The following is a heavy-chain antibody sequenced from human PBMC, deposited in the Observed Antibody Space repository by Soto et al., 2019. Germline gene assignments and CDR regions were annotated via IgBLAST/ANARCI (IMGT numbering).Heavy chain of an antibody. CDR3: ARDRGGDYCSGTSCYTYIHNQGHVTNPLDY. D-gene: IGHD2-2*02. CDR2: ISSTSSYI. Sequence: EVQLVESGGGLVKPGGSLRLSCAASGFTFSSYSMYWVRQAPGKGLEWVSSISSTSSYIYYGDSVKGRFTISRDNAKNSLYLQKNNLRDDDTAAYYCARDRGGDYCSGTSCYTYIHNQGHVTNPLDYWGQGTLVTVSS. J-gene: IGHJ4*02. V-gene: IGHV3-21*01. CDR1: GFTFSSYS.